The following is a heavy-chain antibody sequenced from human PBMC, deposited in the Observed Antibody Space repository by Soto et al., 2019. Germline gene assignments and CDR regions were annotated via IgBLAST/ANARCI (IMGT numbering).Heavy chain of an antibody. J-gene: IGHJ2*01. CDR1: GFTFGDYA. V-gene: IGHV3-49*03. Sequence: GGSLRLSCTASGFTFGDYAMSWFRQAPGKGLEWVGFIRSKAYGGTTEYAASVKGRFTISRDDSKSIAYLQMNSLKTEDTAVYYCTRVGPIAVVAGLHWYFDLWGRGTLVTVSS. CDR3: TRVGPIAVVAGLHWYFDL. CDR2: IRSKAYGGTT. D-gene: IGHD6-19*01.